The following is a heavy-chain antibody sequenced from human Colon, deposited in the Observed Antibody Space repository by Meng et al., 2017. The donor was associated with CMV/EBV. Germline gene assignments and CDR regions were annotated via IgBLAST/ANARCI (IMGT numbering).Heavy chain of an antibody. CDR2: INPFRGAA. CDR1: GGTFRTYT. J-gene: IGHJ5*02. CDR3: AGYCGGDCLGLDL. Sequence: GGSLRLSCKVSGGTFRTYTINWVRQAPGQGLEWMGGINPFRGAATYALKFQDRVTITADRGTDTVYMEVRGLKLEDTAVYFCAGYCGGDCLGLDLWGQGTVVTVSS. V-gene: IGHV1-69*08. D-gene: IGHD2-21*01.